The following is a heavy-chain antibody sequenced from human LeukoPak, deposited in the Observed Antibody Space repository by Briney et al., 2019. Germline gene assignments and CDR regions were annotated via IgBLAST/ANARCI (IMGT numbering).Heavy chain of an antibody. Sequence: HRGGSLRLSCAASGFTFSSYAVSWVRQAPGKGLERVSTISGSGDNTYYADSVKGRFTISRDNSKNTLYLQMNSLRTEDTAVYYCAKDYSGSYYAGYHDYWGQGTLVTVSS. CDR1: GFTFSSYA. D-gene: IGHD1-26*01. CDR3: AKDYSGSYYAGYHDY. J-gene: IGHJ4*02. V-gene: IGHV3-23*01. CDR2: ISGSGDNT.